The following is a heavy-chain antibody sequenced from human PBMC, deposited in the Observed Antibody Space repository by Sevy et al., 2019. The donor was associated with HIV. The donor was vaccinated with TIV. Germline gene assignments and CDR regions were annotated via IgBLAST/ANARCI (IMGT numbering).Heavy chain of an antibody. CDR3: ARSFPFDY. V-gene: IGHV4-4*07. Sequence: SETLSLTCTISGGSISSYYWSWIRQPAGKGLEWIGRLYSSVITEYNPSLKSGVTMSLATSKKQFSLKLSSVTAADTAVYYCARSFPFDYWGQGTLVTVSS. CDR1: GGSISSYY. CDR2: LYSSVIT. J-gene: IGHJ4*02.